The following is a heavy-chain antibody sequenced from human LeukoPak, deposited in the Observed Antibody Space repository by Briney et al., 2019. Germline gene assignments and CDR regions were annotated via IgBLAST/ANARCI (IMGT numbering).Heavy chain of an antibody. V-gene: IGHV4-34*01. CDR3: ARLSTSYFDY. CDR2: INHSGST. J-gene: IGHJ4*02. D-gene: IGHD2/OR15-2a*01. Sequence: SEALSLTCTVSGGSISSYYWSWIRQPPGKGLEWIGEINHSGSTNYNPSLKSRVTISVDTSKNQFSLKLSSVTAADTAVYYCARLSTSYFDYWGQGTLVTVSS. CDR1: GGSISSYY.